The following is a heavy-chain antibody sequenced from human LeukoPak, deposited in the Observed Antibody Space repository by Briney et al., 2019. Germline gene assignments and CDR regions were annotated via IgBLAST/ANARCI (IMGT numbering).Heavy chain of an antibody. Sequence: PGRSLRLSCSASGFTFSSYAMHWVRQAPGKGLEYVSAISSNGGSTYYADSVKGRFTISRDNSKNTLYLQMSSLRAEDTAVYYCVKEFSVLRYFDWPNRGYFDYWGQGTLVTVSS. D-gene: IGHD3-9*01. CDR1: GFTFSSYA. V-gene: IGHV3-64D*06. CDR3: VKEFSVLRYFDWPNRGYFDY. CDR2: ISSNGGST. J-gene: IGHJ4*02.